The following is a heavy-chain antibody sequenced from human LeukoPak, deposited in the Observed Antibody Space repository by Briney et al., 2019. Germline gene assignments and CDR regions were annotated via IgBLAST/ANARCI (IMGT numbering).Heavy chain of an antibody. CDR2: INWSGGSN. CDR1: GFTFDDYC. CDR3: GRSYSSGWYSVFDI. J-gene: IGHJ3*02. Sequence: PGGSLRLSCAASGFTFDDYCMSWVRQAPGKGLEWVSGINWSGGSNCSADTVEGRFTISPDNARNSLYLQMNSLRAEDTDLYHCGRSYSSGWYSVFDIWGQGTMVTVSS. V-gene: IGHV3-20*01. D-gene: IGHD6-19*01.